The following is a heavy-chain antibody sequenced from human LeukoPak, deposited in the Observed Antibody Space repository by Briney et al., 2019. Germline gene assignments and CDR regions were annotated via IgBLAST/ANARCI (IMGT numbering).Heavy chain of an antibody. CDR2: INHSGST. D-gene: IGHD6-19*01. CDR3: ARDYRSPSYYFDY. J-gene: IGHJ4*02. CDR1: GGPFSGYY. Sequence: PSETLSLTCAVYGGPFSGYYWGWIRQPPGKGLEWIGEINHSGSTNYNPSLKSRVTISVDTSKNQFSLKLSSVTAADTAVYYCARDYRSPSYYFDYWGQGTLVTVSS. V-gene: IGHV4-34*01.